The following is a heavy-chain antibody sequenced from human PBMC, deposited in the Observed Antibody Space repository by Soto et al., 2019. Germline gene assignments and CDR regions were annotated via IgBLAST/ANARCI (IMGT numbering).Heavy chain of an antibody. CDR3: ATGWGSGSRPGRYYYGMDV. D-gene: IGHD3-10*01. Sequence: VQLLESGAEVKKPGASVKVSCKVSGYTLTELSMHWVRQAPGKGLEWMGGFDPEDGETIYAQKFQGRVTMTEDTSTDTAYMELSSLRSEDTAVYYCATGWGSGSRPGRYYYGMDVWGQGTTVTVSS. CDR1: GYTLTELS. CDR2: FDPEDGET. V-gene: IGHV1-24*01. J-gene: IGHJ6*02.